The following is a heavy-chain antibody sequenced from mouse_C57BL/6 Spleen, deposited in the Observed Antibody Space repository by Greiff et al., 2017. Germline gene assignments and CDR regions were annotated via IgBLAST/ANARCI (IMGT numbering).Heavy chain of an antibody. CDR3: ARDRGRSYWYFDV. D-gene: IGHD3-3*01. Sequence: EVQLVESGGGLVKPGGSLKLSCAASGFTFSSYAMSWVRQTPEKRLEWVATISDGGSYTYYPDNVKGRFTISRDNAKNKLYLQMSHLKSEDTAMYYCARDRGRSYWYFDVWGTGTTVTVSS. V-gene: IGHV5-4*01. CDR1: GFTFSSYA. CDR2: ISDGGSYT. J-gene: IGHJ1*03.